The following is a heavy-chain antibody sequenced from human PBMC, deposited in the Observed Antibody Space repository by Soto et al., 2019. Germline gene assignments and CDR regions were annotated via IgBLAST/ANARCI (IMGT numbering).Heavy chain of an antibody. CDR3: AKGASGYYYYGMDV. CDR1: GFTFRSYA. D-gene: IGHD3-10*01. Sequence: EVRLLESGGGLVQPGGSLRLSCAASGFTFRSYALSWFRQAPGRGLEWVSAISGSGGSTYYADSVKGRFTISRDNSKNTLYLQMNSLRAEDTAVYYCAKGASGYYYYGMDVWGQGTTVTVSS. J-gene: IGHJ6*02. CDR2: ISGSGGST. V-gene: IGHV3-23*01.